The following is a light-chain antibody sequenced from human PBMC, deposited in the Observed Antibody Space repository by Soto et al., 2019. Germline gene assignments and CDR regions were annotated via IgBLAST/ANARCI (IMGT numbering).Light chain of an antibody. Sequence: QAVVTQPPSVSGAPGQRVTISCTGTRSNIGAGHGVQWYQQPPGTAPNLLIYENTFRPSGVPVRFSGSKSGTSASLAITGLQAEDEADYYCQSYDNDLTVVFGGGTKLTVL. CDR3: QSYDNDLTVV. V-gene: IGLV1-40*01. CDR2: ENT. CDR1: RSNIGAGHG. J-gene: IGLJ2*01.